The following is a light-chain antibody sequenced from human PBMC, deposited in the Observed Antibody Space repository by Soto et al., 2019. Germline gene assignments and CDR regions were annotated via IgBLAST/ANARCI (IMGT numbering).Light chain of an antibody. CDR3: CSYAGSYTFDV. J-gene: IGLJ1*01. V-gene: IGLV2-11*01. CDR1: RSDVGGYNY. Sequence: QSALTQPRSVSGSPGQSVTISCTGTRSDVGGYNYVSWYQHHPGKAPKLMIYDVSKRPSGVPDRCSGSKSGTTASLTISGLQAADEADYYCCSYAGSYTFDVFGTGTKLTVL. CDR2: DVS.